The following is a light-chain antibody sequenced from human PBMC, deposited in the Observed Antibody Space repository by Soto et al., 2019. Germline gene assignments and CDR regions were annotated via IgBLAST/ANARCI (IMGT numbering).Light chain of an antibody. Sequence: DIQMTQSPSTLSASVGDSVTITCRASQTIGSWLAWYQQKPGKVPKLLIHKASTLQSGVPSRFSGSGSGTEFTLTISSLQPDDFATYYCQQYSVYSAFGPGTKVDIK. V-gene: IGKV1-5*03. CDR2: KAS. J-gene: IGKJ3*01. CDR3: QQYSVYSA. CDR1: QTIGSW.